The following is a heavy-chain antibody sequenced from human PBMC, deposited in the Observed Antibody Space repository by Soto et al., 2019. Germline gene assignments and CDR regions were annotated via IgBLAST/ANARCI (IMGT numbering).Heavy chain of an antibody. D-gene: IGHD3-10*01. CDR1: GFAFSSYG. Sequence: QVQLVESGGGVVQPGGSLRLSCTASGFAFSSYGMHWVRQAPGKGLEWVAVFWYDGSRKFYADSVKGRFTISRDNSRNTVTLEMYSLRVEDTAVYYWVKETVVRDPGCYNGLDVWGHGTTVTVS. CDR3: VKETVVRDPGCYNGLDV. CDR2: FWYDGSRK. J-gene: IGHJ6*02. V-gene: IGHV3-30*02.